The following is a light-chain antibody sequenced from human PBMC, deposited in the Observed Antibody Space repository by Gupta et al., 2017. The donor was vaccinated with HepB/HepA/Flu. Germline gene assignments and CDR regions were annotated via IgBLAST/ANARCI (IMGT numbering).Light chain of an antibody. CDR1: QSGLYSSNNKNY. V-gene: IGKV4-1*01. CDR2: WAS. J-gene: IGKJ4*02. CDR3: QQYDSTPRT. Sequence: DIVMTQSPDSLAVSLGERATLNCKSSQSGLYSSNNKNYLAWYQQKPGQPPKLLIYWASTRESGVPDRFSGSRSGTDFTLTISSLQAEDMAVYYCQQYDSTPRTFGEGTKVEIK.